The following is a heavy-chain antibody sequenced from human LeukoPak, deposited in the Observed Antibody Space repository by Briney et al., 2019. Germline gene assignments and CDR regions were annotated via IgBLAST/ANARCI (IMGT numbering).Heavy chain of an antibody. CDR2: INPNSGGT. J-gene: IGHJ4*02. Sequence: ASVKVSCKDSGYTFTGYYMHWVRQAPGQGLEWMGRINPNSGGTNYAQKFQGRVTMTRDTSISTAYMELSRLRSDDTAVYYCARGPGRIVGATTFNYWGQGTLVTVSS. V-gene: IGHV1-2*06. CDR1: GYTFTGYY. D-gene: IGHD1-26*01. CDR3: ARGPGRIVGATTFNY.